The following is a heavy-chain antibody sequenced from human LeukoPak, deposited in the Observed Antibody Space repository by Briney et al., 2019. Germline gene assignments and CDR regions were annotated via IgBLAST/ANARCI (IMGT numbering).Heavy chain of an antibody. J-gene: IGHJ3*02. Sequence: PSETLSLTCTVSGGSISSGGYYWSWVRQHPGKGLEWIGYIYYSGSTYYNPSLKSRVTISVDTSKNQFSLKLSSVTAADTAVYYCARDGEPEAFDIWGQGTMVTVSS. CDR1: GGSISSGGYY. D-gene: IGHD1-26*01. CDR3: ARDGEPEAFDI. V-gene: IGHV4-31*03. CDR2: IYYSGST.